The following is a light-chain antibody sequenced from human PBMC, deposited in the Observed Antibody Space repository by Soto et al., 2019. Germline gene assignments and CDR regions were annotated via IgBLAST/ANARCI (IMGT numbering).Light chain of an antibody. Sequence: DIQMTQSPSTLFASVGDRVTITCQASQDITNYLNWYQQKPGRAPKLLIYDASNLKTGVPSRFSGGGSGTDFTFTISRLQPDDIATYFCQHYNSLPFTFGQGTNLEMK. CDR1: QDITNY. J-gene: IGKJ2*01. CDR2: DAS. V-gene: IGKV1-33*01. CDR3: QHYNSLPFT.